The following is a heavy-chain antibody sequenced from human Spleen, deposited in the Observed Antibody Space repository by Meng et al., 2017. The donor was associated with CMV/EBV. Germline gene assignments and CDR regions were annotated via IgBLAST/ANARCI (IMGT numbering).Heavy chain of an antibody. D-gene: IGHD5-18*01. CDR1: GGSFSDYS. CDR3: AREEFLGGYSYGLDYYYGMDV. CDR2: IRHGGVT. V-gene: IGHV4-34*01. J-gene: IGHJ6*02. Sequence: ESLKISCGVYGGSFSDYSWSWIRQSPGKGLEWIGDIRHGGVTDYNQRVVTTYNPSLKRRLIISLDTPKNQFSLKLTSVTAADTAVYYCAREEFLGGYSYGLDYYYGMDVWGQGTTVTVSS.